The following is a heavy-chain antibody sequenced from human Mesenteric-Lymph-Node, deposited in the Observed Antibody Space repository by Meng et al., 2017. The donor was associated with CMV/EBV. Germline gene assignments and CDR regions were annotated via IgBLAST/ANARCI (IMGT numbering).Heavy chain of an antibody. J-gene: IGHJ4*02. D-gene: IGHD1-26*01. CDR2: ISSDGSYT. CDR1: GFNFNGHA. V-gene: IGHV3-30*04. Sequence: GESLMISCAASGFNFNGHAMHWVRQAPGKGLECLAVISSDGSYTHHTDSVKGRFTISRDNSKNMLYLQMNSLKVDDTAVYFCARDVGVGGTRGVMDYWTQGTLVTVSS. CDR3: ARDVGVGGTRGVMDY.